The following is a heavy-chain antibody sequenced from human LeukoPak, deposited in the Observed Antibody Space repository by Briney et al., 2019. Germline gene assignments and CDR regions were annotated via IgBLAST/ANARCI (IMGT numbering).Heavy chain of an antibody. J-gene: IGHJ4*02. D-gene: IGHD3-22*01. CDR1: GGTFSSYV. Sequence: ASVKVSCKASGGTFSSYVINWVRQAPGQGLEWMGGINPNSGGTNYAQKFQGRVTMTRDTSISTAYMELSRLRSDDTAVYYCARDHYYDSSGYYDYWGQGTLVTVSS. V-gene: IGHV1-2*02. CDR3: ARDHYYDSSGYYDY. CDR2: INPNSGGT.